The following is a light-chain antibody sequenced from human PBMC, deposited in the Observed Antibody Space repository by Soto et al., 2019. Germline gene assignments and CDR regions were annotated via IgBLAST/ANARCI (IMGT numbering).Light chain of an antibody. CDR2: DVS. CDR3: SSYTSSREV. Sequence: QSALTQPASVSGSPGQSITISCTGTSSDVGGYNYVSWYQQHPGKAPKLMIYDVSNRPSGVSNRFSGSKSGNTASLTISGLQAEDEADYYCSSYTSSREVFGTGTRSRS. J-gene: IGLJ1*01. CDR1: SSDVGGYNY. V-gene: IGLV2-14*01.